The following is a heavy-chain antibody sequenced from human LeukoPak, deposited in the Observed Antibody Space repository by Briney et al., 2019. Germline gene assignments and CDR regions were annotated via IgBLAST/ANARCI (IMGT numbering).Heavy chain of an antibody. CDR2: IYHSGST. J-gene: IGHJ6*02. Sequence: SETLSLACAVSGGSISSGGYSWSWIRQPPGKGLEWIGYIYHSGSTYYNPSLKSRVIISVDRSKNQFSLRMTSVTAADTAVYYCARHIPRGVTRYFDSKGHSPYYYYGMDVWGQGTTVTVSS. CDR3: ARHIPRGVTRYFDSKGHSPYYYYGMDV. CDR1: GGSISSGGYS. V-gene: IGHV4-30-2*01. D-gene: IGHD3-9*01.